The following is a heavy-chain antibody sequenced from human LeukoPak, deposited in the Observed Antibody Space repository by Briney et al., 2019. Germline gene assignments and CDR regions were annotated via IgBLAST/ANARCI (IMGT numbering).Heavy chain of an antibody. V-gene: IGHV4-39*01. D-gene: IGHD1-7*01. Sequence: SETLSLTCTVSGGSISSSSYYWGWIRQPPGKGLEWIGSFYYSGSTYYNASLKSRVTISVDTSKNQFSLNLSSVTAADTAVYYCARHYRGTYYFDYWGQGNLVTVSS. CDR2: FYYSGST. CDR3: ARHYRGTYYFDY. J-gene: IGHJ4*02. CDR1: GGSISSSSYY.